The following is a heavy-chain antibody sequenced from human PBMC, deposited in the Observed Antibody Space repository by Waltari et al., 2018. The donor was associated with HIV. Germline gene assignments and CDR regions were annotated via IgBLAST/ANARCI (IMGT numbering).Heavy chain of an antibody. Sequence: QVHLVESGGGVVQPGQPLGLCCAASEFPFNSPGVHWVRQAPGKGLAWVAFISSKGNEAYYGQSVKGRFTISRDESTNTVYLQMNSLRADDTAIYYCAKESDAFDVWGQGTMVIVSS. CDR1: EFPFNSPG. V-gene: IGHV3-30*18. CDR3: AKESDAFDV. CDR2: ISSKGNEA. J-gene: IGHJ3*01.